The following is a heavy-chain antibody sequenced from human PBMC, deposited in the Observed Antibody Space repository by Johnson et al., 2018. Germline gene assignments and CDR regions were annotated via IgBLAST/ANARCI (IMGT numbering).Heavy chain of an antibody. CDR1: GGSISSYY. CDR2: IYYSGST. CDR3: AREFHGGTGYRDV. V-gene: IGHV4-59*01. Sequence: QVQLQESGPGLVKPSETLSLTCTVSGGSISSYYWSWIRQPPGKGLEWIGYIYYSGSTNYNPSLKSRVTISVDTSKNQFSLKLSSVTAADTAGYYGAREFHGGTGYRDVWGKGTTVTVSS. D-gene: IGHD1-1*01. J-gene: IGHJ6*03.